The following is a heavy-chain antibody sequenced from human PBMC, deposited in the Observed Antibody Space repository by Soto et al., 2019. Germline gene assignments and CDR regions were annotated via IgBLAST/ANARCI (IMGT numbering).Heavy chain of an antibody. CDR2: INPNSGGT. V-gene: IGHV1-2*02. Sequence: ASVKVSCKASGYTFTGYYMHWVRQAPGQGLEWMGWINPNSGGTNYAQKFQGRVTMTRDTSISTAYMELSRLRSDDTAVYYCARDQGSSSAYYYYYGMDVWGQGTTVTVSS. J-gene: IGHJ6*02. CDR1: GYTFTGYY. CDR3: ARDQGSSSAYYYYYGMDV. D-gene: IGHD6-6*01.